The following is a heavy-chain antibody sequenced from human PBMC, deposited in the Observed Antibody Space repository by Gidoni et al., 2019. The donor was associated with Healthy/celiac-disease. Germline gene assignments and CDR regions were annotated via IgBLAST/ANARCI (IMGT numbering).Heavy chain of an antibody. Sequence: QVQLVESGGGVVQPGRSLSLSCAASGFTFSSYGMHWVRQAPGKGLEWVAVIWYDGSNKYYADSVKGRFTISRDNSKNTLYLQMNSLRAEDTAVYYCARVHGMEMDGMDVWGQGTTVTVSS. V-gene: IGHV3-33*01. J-gene: IGHJ6*02. CDR3: ARVHGMEMDGMDV. D-gene: IGHD1-26*01. CDR1: GFTFSSYG. CDR2: IWYDGSNK.